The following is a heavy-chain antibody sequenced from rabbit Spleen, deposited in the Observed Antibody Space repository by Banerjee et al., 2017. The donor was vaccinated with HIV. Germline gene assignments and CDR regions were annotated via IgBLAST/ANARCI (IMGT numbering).Heavy chain of an antibody. CDR2: IDTNSGEI. V-gene: IGHV1S45*01. J-gene: IGHJ3*01. Sequence: QEQLEESGGDLVKPGASLTLTCTASGFTFTTYWMCWVRQAPGKGLEWIGCIDTNSGEIKYASWVNGRFSISKTSSTTVTLQMTSLTAADTATYFCARGGAGYGRTRLDFWGQGTLVTVS. CDR3: ARGGAGYGRTRLDF. D-gene: IGHD7-1*01. CDR1: GFTFTTYW.